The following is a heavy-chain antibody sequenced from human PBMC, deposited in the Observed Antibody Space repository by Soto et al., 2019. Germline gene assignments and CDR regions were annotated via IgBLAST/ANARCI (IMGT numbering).Heavy chain of an antibody. V-gene: IGHV1-58*02. CDR1: GFTFTSSA. CDR3: AADSGYCGGDCPGYYYYGMDV. CDR2: IVVGSGNT. J-gene: IGHJ6*02. Sequence: SVKVSCKASGFTFTSSAMQWVRQARGQRLEWIGWIVVGSGNTNYAQKFQERVTITRDMSTSTAYMELSSLRSEDTAVYYCAADSGYCGGDCPGYYYYGMDVWGQGTTVTVSS. D-gene: IGHD2-21*02.